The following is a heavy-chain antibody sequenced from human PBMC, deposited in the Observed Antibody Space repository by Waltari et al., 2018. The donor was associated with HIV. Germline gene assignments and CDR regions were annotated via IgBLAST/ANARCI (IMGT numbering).Heavy chain of an antibody. CDR2: VYYSGST. V-gene: IGHV4-39*01. CDR1: GGSISSSSYY. D-gene: IGHD6-13*01. J-gene: IGHJ4*02. Sequence: QLQLQESGPGLVKPSETLSLTCTVSGGSISSSSYYWGWIRQPPGKGLEWIGSVYYSGSTYYNPSLKSRVTISVDTSKNQFSLKLSSVTAADTAVYYCARRYRGIAAAGPTYYFDYWGQGTLVTVSS. CDR3: ARRYRGIAAAGPTYYFDY.